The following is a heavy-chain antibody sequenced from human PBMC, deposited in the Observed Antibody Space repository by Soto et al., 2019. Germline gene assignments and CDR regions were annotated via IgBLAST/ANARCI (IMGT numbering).Heavy chain of an antibody. CDR1: GFTFSSFG. CDR3: AKDRWGDFGDLNLPGY. CDR2: ISDDGSSK. D-gene: IGHD4-17*01. Sequence: QVLLVESGGGVVQPGRSLRISCAVSGFTFSSFGMHWVRQAPGKGLEWVAVISDDGSSKHYAYSLKGRFTISRDNSNNTLYLQMDSLGPEDTAVYYCAKDRWGDFGDLNLPGYWGQGTLVTVSS. J-gene: IGHJ4*02. V-gene: IGHV3-30*18.